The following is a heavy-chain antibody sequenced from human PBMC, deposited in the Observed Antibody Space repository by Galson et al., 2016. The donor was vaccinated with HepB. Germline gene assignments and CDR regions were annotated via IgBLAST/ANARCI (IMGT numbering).Heavy chain of an antibody. D-gene: IGHD6-6*01. CDR2: ISGRAGTT. Sequence: SLRLSCAASGFPLSTYAMSWVRQTPGKGLQWVSGISGRAGTTYYADSVKGRFTISRDNSKNTLYLQMISLRAEDTAVYYCAKSFAALRYFDCWGQGTLITVSS. CDR3: AKSFAALRYFDC. CDR1: GFPLSTYA. V-gene: IGHV3-23*01. J-gene: IGHJ4*02.